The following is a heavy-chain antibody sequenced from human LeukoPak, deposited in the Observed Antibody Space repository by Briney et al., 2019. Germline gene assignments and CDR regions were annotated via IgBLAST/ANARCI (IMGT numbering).Heavy chain of an antibody. J-gene: IGHJ4*02. Sequence: PGGSLRLSCAASGFTFSSYEMTWVRQAPGKGLEWISYISASGSRRTYADSVKGRFTISRDNAKNSLYLQMNSLRAEDTAVYYCARDGSGRVPEMSAPDYWGQGTLVTVSS. CDR1: GFTFSSYE. CDR2: ISASGSRR. CDR3: ARDGSGRVPEMSAPDY. D-gene: IGHD3-10*01. V-gene: IGHV3-48*03.